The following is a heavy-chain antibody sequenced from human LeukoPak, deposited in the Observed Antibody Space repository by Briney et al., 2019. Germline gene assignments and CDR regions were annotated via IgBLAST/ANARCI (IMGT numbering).Heavy chain of an antibody. CDR1: GFTFSSNA. CDR2: ISSSSSYI. V-gene: IGHV3-21*01. CDR3: ARDKDDRNCSSTSCYSGGFDP. J-gene: IGHJ5*02. Sequence: GGSLRLSCAASGFTFSSNAMNWVRQAPGKGLEWVSSISSSSSYIYYADSVKGRFTISRDNAKNSLYLQMNSLRAEDTAVYYCARDKDDRNCSSTSCYSGGFDPWGQGTLVTVSS. D-gene: IGHD2-2*01.